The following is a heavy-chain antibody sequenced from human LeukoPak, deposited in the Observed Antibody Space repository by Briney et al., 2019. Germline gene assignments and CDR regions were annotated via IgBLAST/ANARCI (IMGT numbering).Heavy chain of an antibody. Sequence: KTGGSLRLSCTLSGLTFSNYAMNWVRQAPGKGLEWVSSISSSNSYIYYADSVKGRFTISRDNAKNSLYLQMNSLRAEDTAVYYCASYYDILGIDYWGQGTLVTVSS. CDR1: GLTFSNYA. CDR2: ISSSNSYI. V-gene: IGHV3-21*01. J-gene: IGHJ4*02. CDR3: ASYYDILGIDY. D-gene: IGHD3-9*01.